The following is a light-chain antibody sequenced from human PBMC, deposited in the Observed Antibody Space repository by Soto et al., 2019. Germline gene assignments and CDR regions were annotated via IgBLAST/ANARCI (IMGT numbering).Light chain of an antibody. CDR2: AAS. CDR1: QSISTY. V-gene: IGKV1-39*01. J-gene: IGKJ1*01. CDR3: QQSYSHPPT. Sequence: DIQMTQSPSSLSASVGDRVTITCRASQSISTYLSWYQQKPGKAPKLLIYAASNLQSGVPSGFSGSGSGKDFTLTISSLQPEDFATYYCQQSYSHPPTFGQGTKVEIK.